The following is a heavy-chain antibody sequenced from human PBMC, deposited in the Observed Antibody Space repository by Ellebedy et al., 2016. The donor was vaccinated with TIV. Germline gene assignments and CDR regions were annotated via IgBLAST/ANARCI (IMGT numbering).Heavy chain of an antibody. D-gene: IGHD6-19*01. J-gene: IGHJ4*02. CDR1: GFTFSSYW. V-gene: IGHV3-7*01. CDR3: AGGRGWLIDC. CDR2: IKQDGSEK. Sequence: GGSLRLSCAASGFTFSSYWMNWARQAPGKGPEWVANIKQDGSEKYYVDSVKGRFTISRDNAKNSLYLQMNSLRPEDTAVYYCAGGRGWLIDCWGQGTLATVST.